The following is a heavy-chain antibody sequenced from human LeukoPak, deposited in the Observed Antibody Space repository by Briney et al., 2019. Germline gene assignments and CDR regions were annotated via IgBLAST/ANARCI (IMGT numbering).Heavy chain of an antibody. V-gene: IGHV4-59*01. CDR1: GGSISSYY. J-gene: IGHJ3*02. CDR3: ARGQIAVAGFDI. D-gene: IGHD6-19*01. CDR2: IYYSGST. Sequence: SETLSLTCTVSGGSISSYYWSWIRQPPGKGLEWIGYIYYSGSTNYNPSLKSRVTISVGTSKNQFSLKLSSVTAADTAVYYCARGQIAVAGFDIWGQGTMVAVSS.